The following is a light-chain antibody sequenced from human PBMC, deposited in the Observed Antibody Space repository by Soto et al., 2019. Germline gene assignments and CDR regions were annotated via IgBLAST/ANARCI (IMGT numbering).Light chain of an antibody. CDR3: QQYGSS. J-gene: IGKJ1*01. CDR1: QSVSNK. CDR2: GAS. V-gene: IGKV3-20*01. Sequence: VMAQSPATLSVSAWERATLSCRASQSVSNKLAWYQQKPGQAPRLLIYGASSRATGIPDRFSGSGSGTDFTLTISRLEPEDFAVYYCQQYGSSFGQGTKVDIK.